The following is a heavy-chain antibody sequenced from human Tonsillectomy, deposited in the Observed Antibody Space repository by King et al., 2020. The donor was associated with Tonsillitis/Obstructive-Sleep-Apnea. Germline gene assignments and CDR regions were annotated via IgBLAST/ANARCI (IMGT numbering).Heavy chain of an antibody. CDR3: ARTYYNGSGSYGHYYHMDV. Sequence: QLQESGPGLVKPSQTLSLTCTVSGGSISSVGYYWSWIRQHPGKGLEWIGYIYYSGSTYYNPSLKSRVTISVDTSKNQFSLKLSSVTAADTAVYYCARTYYNGSGSYGHYYHMDVWGKGTTVTVSS. CDR2: IYYSGST. CDR1: GGSISSVGYY. D-gene: IGHD3-10*01. J-gene: IGHJ6*03. V-gene: IGHV4-31*03.